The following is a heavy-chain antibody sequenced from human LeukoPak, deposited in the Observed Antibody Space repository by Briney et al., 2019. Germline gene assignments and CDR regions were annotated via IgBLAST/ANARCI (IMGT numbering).Heavy chain of an antibody. CDR1: GYTFTSYD. Sequence: GASVKVSCKASGYTFTSYDINWVRQATGQGLEWMGWMNPNSGNTGYAQKFQGRVTTTRNTSISTAYMELSSLRSEDTAVYYCARGAPMPYCSSTSCYAANYYYYMDVWGKGTTVTVSS. CDR3: ARGAPMPYCSSTSCYAANYYYYMDV. CDR2: MNPNSGNT. D-gene: IGHD2-2*01. J-gene: IGHJ6*03. V-gene: IGHV1-8*01.